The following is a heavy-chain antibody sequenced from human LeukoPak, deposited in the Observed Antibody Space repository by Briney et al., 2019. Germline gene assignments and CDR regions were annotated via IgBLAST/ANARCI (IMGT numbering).Heavy chain of an antibody. CDR2: TYYRSKWYN. Sequence: SQTLSLTCAISGDSVSSNSAAWNWIRQSPSGGLEWLGRTYYRSKWYNDYAPPVRSRITFNPDTSKNEFSLQLSSVTPEDTGVYYCARVGSGSYSYYFDSWGQGTLVTVSS. V-gene: IGHV6-1*01. D-gene: IGHD1-26*01. J-gene: IGHJ4*02. CDR3: ARVGSGSYSYYFDS. CDR1: GDSVSSNSAA.